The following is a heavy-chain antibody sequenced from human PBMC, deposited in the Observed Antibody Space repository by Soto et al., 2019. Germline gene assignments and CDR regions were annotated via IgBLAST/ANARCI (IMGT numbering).Heavy chain of an antibody. D-gene: IGHD4-17*01. CDR3: ARAVTTVTTFDY. CDR1: GGSISSGGYS. Sequence: QLQLQESCTGLVKPSQTLSLTCAVSGGSISSGGYSWSWIRQPPGKGLEWIGYIYHSGSTYYNPSLKSRVTISEDRSKNQFSLKLSSVTAADTAVYYCARAVTTVTTFDYWGQGTLVTVSS. V-gene: IGHV4-30-2*01. CDR2: IYHSGST. J-gene: IGHJ4*02.